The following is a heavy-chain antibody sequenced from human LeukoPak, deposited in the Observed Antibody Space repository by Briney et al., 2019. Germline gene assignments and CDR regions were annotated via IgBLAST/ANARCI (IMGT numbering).Heavy chain of an antibody. Sequence: RWASVKVSCKASGYTFTGYYMHWVRQAPGQGLEWMGWINPNSGGTNYAQKFQGRVTMTRDTSISTAYMELSRLRSDDTAVYYCARATHYYDSSGYPSPVDIWGQGTMVTVSS. CDR2: INPNSGGT. J-gene: IGHJ3*02. V-gene: IGHV1-2*02. D-gene: IGHD3-22*01. CDR1: GYTFTGYY. CDR3: ARATHYYDSSGYPSPVDI.